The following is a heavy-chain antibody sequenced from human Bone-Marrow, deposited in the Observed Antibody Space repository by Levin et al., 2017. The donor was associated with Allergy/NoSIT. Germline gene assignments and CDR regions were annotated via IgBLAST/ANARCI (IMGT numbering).Heavy chain of an antibody. V-gene: IGHV5-51*01. CDR2: IYPGDSDT. CDR1: GYSFTSYW. J-gene: IGHJ4*02. CDR3: ARQVTCSGGSCYSLPFDY. D-gene: IGHD2-15*01. Sequence: LGESLKISCKGSGYSFTSYWIGWVRQMPGKGLEWMGIIYPGDSDTRYSPSFQGQVTISADKSISTAYLQWSSLKASDTAMYYCARQVTCSGGSCYSLPFDYWGQGTLVTVSS.